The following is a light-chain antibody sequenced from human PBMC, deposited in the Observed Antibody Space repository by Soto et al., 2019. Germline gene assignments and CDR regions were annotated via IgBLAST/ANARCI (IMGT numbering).Light chain of an antibody. CDR3: QQYYSTPWT. V-gene: IGKV3-20*01. J-gene: IGKJ1*01. Sequence: EIVLTQSPGTLSLSPGERATLSCRASQLVVTSYLHWYQHKPGQAPRLLISGALTRATGIPDRFSGSGSGTDFTLTINSLQAEDVAVYYCQQYYSTPWTFGQGTKVDIK. CDR1: QLVVTSY. CDR2: GAL.